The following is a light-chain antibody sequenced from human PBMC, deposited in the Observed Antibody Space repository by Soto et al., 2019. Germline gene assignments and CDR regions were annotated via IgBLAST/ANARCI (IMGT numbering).Light chain of an antibody. Sequence: QSALTQPASVSGSPGQSITISCTGTSSDVGRYNYDSWYQQYPGRAPKLIIYEVTNRPSGVSDRFSGSKSGNVASLTISGLQAADEADYYCGSYTSTYVRIFGTGTKVTVL. J-gene: IGLJ1*01. CDR1: SSDVGRYNY. CDR2: EVT. V-gene: IGLV2-14*01. CDR3: GSYTSTYVRI.